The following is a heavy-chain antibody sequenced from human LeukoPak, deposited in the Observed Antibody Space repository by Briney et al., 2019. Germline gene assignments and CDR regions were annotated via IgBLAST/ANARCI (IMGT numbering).Heavy chain of an antibody. CDR1: VVSISSNLW. D-gene: IGHD3-10*01. Sequence: SETLSLTFAVSVVSISSNLWWTWVRQPPGKGLEWIAEIHHSGSINYNPSLKSRVTISVDKAKNQFSLNLNSVTAADTAVYYCARGGDRSFDYWGQGTLVTVSS. V-gene: IGHV4-4*02. J-gene: IGHJ4*02. CDR3: ARGGDRSFDY. CDR2: IHHSGSI.